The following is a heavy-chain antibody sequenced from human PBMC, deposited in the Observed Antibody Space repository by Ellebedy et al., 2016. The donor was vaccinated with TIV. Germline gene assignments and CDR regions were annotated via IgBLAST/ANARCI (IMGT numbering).Heavy chain of an antibody. CDR1: GYTFTGYY. J-gene: IGHJ5*02. Sequence: ASVKVSCKASGYTFTGYYMHWVRQAPGQGLEWMGGIIPIFGTANYAQKFNGRVTMTRDTSTSTVYMELSSLRSEDTAVYYCAREGVAGKAGWFDPWGQGTLVTVSS. CDR2: IIPIFGTA. V-gene: IGHV1-46*01. D-gene: IGHD6-19*01. CDR3: AREGVAGKAGWFDP.